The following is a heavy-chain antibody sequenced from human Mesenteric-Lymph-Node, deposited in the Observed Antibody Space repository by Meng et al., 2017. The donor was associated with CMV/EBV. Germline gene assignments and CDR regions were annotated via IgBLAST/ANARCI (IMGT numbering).Heavy chain of an antibody. CDR2: ILYSGTT. CDR1: GGSFRSNW. D-gene: IGHD3-22*01. J-gene: IGHJ4*02. Sequence: LSLTCAVSGGSFRSNWWSWVRQPPGKGLEWIGEILYSGTTTYNPSLKSRVTISVDESKNEFSLKLTSVTAADTAVYYCARNGYYSLDYWSQGALVTVSS. CDR3: ARNGYYSLDY. V-gene: IGHV4-4*02.